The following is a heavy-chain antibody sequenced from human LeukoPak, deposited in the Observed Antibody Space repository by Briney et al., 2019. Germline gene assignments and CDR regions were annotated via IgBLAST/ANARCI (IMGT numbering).Heavy chain of an antibody. Sequence: SETLSLTCAVYGGSFSGYYWSWVRQPPGKGREWIGEINHSGSTNYNPSLKSRVTISVDTSKNQFSLKLSSVTAADTAVYYCARREYFDWLYRSQSYFDYWGQGTLVTVSS. V-gene: IGHV4-34*01. CDR2: INHSGST. J-gene: IGHJ4*02. CDR1: GGSFSGYY. D-gene: IGHD3-9*01. CDR3: ARREYFDWLYRSQSYFDY.